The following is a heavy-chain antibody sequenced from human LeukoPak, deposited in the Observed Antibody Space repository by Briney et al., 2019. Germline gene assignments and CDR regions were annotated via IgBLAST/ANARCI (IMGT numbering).Heavy chain of an antibody. J-gene: IGHJ4*02. D-gene: IGHD6-13*01. Sequence: ASVKVSCKASGYTFTSYYMHWVRQAPGQGLEWMGIINPSGGSTSYAQKFQGRVTMTRDTSTSTVYVELSSLRSEDTAVYYCARDTAAHIWSYYFDYWGQGTLVTVSS. CDR2: INPSGGST. CDR1: GYTFTSYY. CDR3: ARDTAAHIWSYYFDY. V-gene: IGHV1-46*01.